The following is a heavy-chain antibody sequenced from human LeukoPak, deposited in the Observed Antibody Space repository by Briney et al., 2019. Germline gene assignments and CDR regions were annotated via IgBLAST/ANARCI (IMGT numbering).Heavy chain of an antibody. CDR1: GGSISSGSYY. CDR2: IYTSGST. V-gene: IGHV4-61*02. Sequence: SETLSLTCTVSGGSISSGSYYWSWIRQPAGKGLEWIGRIYTSGSTNYNPSLKSRVTISVDTSKNQFSLKLSSVTAAGTAVYYCARSGWYSSGWHFDYWGQGTLVTVSS. J-gene: IGHJ4*02. D-gene: IGHD6-19*01. CDR3: ARSGWYSSGWHFDY.